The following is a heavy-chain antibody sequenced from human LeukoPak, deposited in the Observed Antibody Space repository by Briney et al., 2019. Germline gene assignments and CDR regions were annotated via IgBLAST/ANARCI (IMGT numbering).Heavy chain of an antibody. V-gene: IGHV3-23*01. J-gene: IGHJ5*02. D-gene: IGHD3-16*01. CDR1: GSNFTNFA. CDR3: ARDSPYTLWAVFEP. CDR2: ISGSGGTK. Sequence: GGSLRLSCATSGSNFTNFAMNWVRQAPGKGLEWVSFISGSGGTKHYADSVKGRFTISRDSSNNLVFLQMSNLRPDDTAVYFCARDSPYTLWAVFEPWGQGTLVIVSS.